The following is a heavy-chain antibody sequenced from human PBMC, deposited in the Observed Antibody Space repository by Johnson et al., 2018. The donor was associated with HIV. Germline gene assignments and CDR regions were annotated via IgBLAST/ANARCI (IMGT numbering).Heavy chain of an antibody. CDR2: ISYDGSNK. V-gene: IGHV3-30-3*01. D-gene: IGHD4-23*01. CDR3: ARGYGGNYDAFDI. CDR1: GFTFSSYA. J-gene: IGHJ3*02. Sequence: VQLVESGGGVVQPGRSLRLSCAASGFTFSSYAMHWVRQAPAKGLEWVAVISYDGSNKYYADSVKGRFTISRDNSKNTLYLQMNSLRAEDTAVYYCARGYGGNYDAFDIWGQGTMVTVSS.